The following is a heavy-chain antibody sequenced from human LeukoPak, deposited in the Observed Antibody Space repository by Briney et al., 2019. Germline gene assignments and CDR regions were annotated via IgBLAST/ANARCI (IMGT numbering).Heavy chain of an antibody. Sequence: ASVKVSCKASGYSLTDYHIHWVRQAPGQGLEWMGRINPNSGGTNYAQKFQGRVTMTRDTSINTAYMELSRLRPDDTAVYYCARVFREIGRSTYHDAFDIWGQGTMVTVSP. CDR1: GYSLTDYH. CDR2: INPNSGGT. CDR3: ARVFREIGRSTYHDAFDI. J-gene: IGHJ3*02. D-gene: IGHD2-2*01. V-gene: IGHV1-2*06.